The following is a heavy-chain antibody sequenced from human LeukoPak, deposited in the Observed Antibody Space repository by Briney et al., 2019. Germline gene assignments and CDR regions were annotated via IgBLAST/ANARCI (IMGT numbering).Heavy chain of an antibody. V-gene: IGHV4-34*01. CDR3: AREGKITMVRGVIRYYYMDV. J-gene: IGHJ6*03. CDR2: INHSGST. D-gene: IGHD3-10*01. CDR1: GGSFSGYY. Sequence: PSETLSLTCAVYGGSFSGYYWSWIRQPPGKGLEWIGEINHSGSTNYNPPLKSRVTISVDTSKNQFSLKLSSVTAADTAVYYCAREGKITMVRGVIRYYYMDVWGKGTTVTISS.